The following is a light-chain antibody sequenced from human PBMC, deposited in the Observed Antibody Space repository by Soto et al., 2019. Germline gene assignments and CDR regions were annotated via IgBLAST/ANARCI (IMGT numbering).Light chain of an antibody. CDR1: QSLSSN. J-gene: IGKJ1*01. CDR3: QQYNNLPT. CDR2: GAS. Sequence: EIVMTQSPATLSVSPGERATLSCRASQSLSSNLAWYQQKPGQAPRLLIYGASTRVTGIPARFSGSGSGTEFTLTISSLQSEDFAVYYCQQYNNLPTFGQGTKVEI. V-gene: IGKV3-15*01.